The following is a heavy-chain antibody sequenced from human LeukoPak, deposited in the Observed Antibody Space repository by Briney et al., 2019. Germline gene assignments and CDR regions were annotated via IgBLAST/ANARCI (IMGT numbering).Heavy chain of an antibody. D-gene: IGHD2-8*01. J-gene: IGHJ4*02. Sequence: SETLSLTCTVSGGSISSHYWSWIRQPPGKGLEWIGYIYYSGSTNYNPSLMSRVTISVDTSKNQFSLKLSSVTAADTAVYYCARDDGSGYCTNGVCYKGGFDYWGQGTLVTVSS. CDR3: ARDDGSGYCTNGVCYKGGFDY. CDR2: IYYSGST. CDR1: GGSISSHY. V-gene: IGHV4-59*11.